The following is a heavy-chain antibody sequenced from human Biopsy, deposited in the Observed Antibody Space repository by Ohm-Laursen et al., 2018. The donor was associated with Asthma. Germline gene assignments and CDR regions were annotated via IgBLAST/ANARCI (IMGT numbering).Heavy chain of an antibody. CDR2: INHSGST. CDR3: ARGVVYGGDSYAEYFQH. CDR1: GGSFSGYY. V-gene: IGHV4-34*01. Sequence: PSDTLSLTCAVYGGSFSGYYWSWIRQPPGKGLEWIGEINHSGSTNYNPSLKSRVTISVDTSKNQFFLRLSSVTAADTAVYYCARGVVYGGDSYAEYFQHWGQGTLVTVSS. D-gene: IGHD4-23*01. J-gene: IGHJ1*01.